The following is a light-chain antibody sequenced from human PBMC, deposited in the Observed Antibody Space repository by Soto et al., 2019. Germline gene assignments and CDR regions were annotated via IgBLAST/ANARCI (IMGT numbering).Light chain of an antibody. CDR2: GTT. V-gene: IGLV1-40*01. J-gene: IGLJ2*01. Sequence: QSVLTQTPSVSGAPGQRVTISCTGRSSNIGAGYDVHWYQHLPGTAPKLLIYGTTNRPSGVPDRFSGSKSGISASLTISGLRAEDEADYYCSSYAVSTPLVIFGGGTKLTVL. CDR1: SSNIGAGYD. CDR3: SSYAVSTPLVI.